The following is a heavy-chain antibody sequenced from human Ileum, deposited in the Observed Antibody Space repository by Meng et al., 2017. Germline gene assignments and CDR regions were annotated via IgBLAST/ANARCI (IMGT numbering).Heavy chain of an antibody. Sequence: VQLVQCGPEVKKPGAAVKVSCKASGYPFTTYAKHWVRQAPGQGLEWMGWINVDNGDTRYSQKFQGRPTITRDTSASTAYLELSSLTSEDTAVYYCARNTVGTTTLDYWGQGTLVTVSS. CDR2: INVDNGDT. D-gene: IGHD1-1*01. CDR3: ARNTVGTTTLDY. J-gene: IGHJ4*02. CDR1: GYPFTTYA. V-gene: IGHV1-3*01.